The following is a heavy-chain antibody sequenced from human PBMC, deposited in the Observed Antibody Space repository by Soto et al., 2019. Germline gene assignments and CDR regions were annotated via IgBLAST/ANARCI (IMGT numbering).Heavy chain of an antibody. D-gene: IGHD5-18*01. V-gene: IGHV4-31*03. CDR3: ARVLGYSYALDY. CDR2: IYYSGST. CDR1: GGSISSGGYY. Sequence: ASETLSITCTFSGGSISSGGYYWSWIRQHPGKGLEWIGYIYYSGSTYYNPSLKSRVTISVDTSKNQFSLKLSSVTAADTAVYYCARVLGYSYALDYWGQGTLVTVSS. J-gene: IGHJ4*02.